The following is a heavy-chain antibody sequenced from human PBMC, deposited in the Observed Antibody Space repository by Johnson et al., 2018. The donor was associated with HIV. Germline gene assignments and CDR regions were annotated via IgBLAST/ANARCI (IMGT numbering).Heavy chain of an antibody. CDR2: INSGGST. V-gene: IGHV3-66*02. CDR3: ARVRERWELLLSDGSDI. D-gene: IGHD1-26*01. J-gene: IGHJ3*02. CDR1: GFTVSINY. Sequence: VQLVDSGGGVVQPGRSLRLSCAASGFTVSINYMSWVRQAPGKGLEWVSVINSGGSTYYADSVRGRFTIPRDNSKNTLYLQMNSLRAEDTALYYCARVRERWELLLSDGSDIWGQGTMVTLSS.